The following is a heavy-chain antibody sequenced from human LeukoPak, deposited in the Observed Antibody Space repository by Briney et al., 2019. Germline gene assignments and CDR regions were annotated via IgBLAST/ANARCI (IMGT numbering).Heavy chain of an antibody. CDR1: GDSVSSNSAA. CDR3: ARDGSRIAVAGTSGWFDP. CDR2: TYYRSKWYN. V-gene: IGHV6-1*01. J-gene: IGHJ5*02. Sequence: SQTLSLTCAISGDSVSSNSAAWNWIRQSPSRGLEWLGRTYYRSKWYNDYAVSVKSRITINPDTSKNQFSLQLNSVTPEDTAVYYCARDGSRIAVAGTSGWFDPWGQGTLVTVSS. D-gene: IGHD6-19*01.